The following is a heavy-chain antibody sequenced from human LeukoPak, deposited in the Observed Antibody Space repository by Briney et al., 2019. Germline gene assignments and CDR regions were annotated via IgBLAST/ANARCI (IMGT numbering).Heavy chain of an antibody. CDR1: GGSINNYY. D-gene: IGHD3-16*01. J-gene: IGHJ2*01. CDR3: ARDRWTFGTSSIWYFDL. V-gene: IGHV4-59*01. CDR2: IYSSGTT. Sequence: SETLSLTCTVSGGSINNYYWSWIRQPPGKGLEWIGFIYSSGTTSYNPSLKSRVTISVDASKNQFSLKLASVTAADAAVYYCARDRWTFGTSSIWYFDLWGRGTLITVSS.